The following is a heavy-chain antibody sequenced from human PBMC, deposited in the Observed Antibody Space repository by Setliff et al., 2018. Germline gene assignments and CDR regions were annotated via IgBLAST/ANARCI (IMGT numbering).Heavy chain of an antibody. CDR1: GYTFINYD. CDR2: INPSGGRT. J-gene: IGHJ3*02. CDR3: ARDRFYNSWSGTSITAPHDAFDI. Sequence: ASVKVSCKASGYTFINYDINWVRQATGQGLEWMGIINPSGGRTKYAQKFQGRVTMTSDTSTNTVYLEVSSPRSEDTAVYFCARDRFYNSWSGTSITAPHDAFDIWGQGTMVTVSS. V-gene: IGHV1-46*03. D-gene: IGHD3-3*01.